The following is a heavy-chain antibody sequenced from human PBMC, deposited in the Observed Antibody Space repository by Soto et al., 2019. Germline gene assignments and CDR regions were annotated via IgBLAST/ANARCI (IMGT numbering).Heavy chain of an antibody. Sequence: SETLSLTCAVYGGSFSGYYWSWIRQPPGKGLEWIGEINHSGSTNYNPSLKSRVTISVDTSKNQFSLKLSSVTAADTAVYYCARGPGGDTAAAGRAGYYYYYMDVWGKGTTVTVSS. D-gene: IGHD6-13*01. J-gene: IGHJ6*03. CDR1: GGSFSGYY. CDR2: INHSGST. V-gene: IGHV4-34*01. CDR3: ARGPGGDTAAAGRAGYYYYYMDV.